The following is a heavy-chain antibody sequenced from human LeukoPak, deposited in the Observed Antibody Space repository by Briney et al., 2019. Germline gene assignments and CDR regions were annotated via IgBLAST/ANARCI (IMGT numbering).Heavy chain of an antibody. CDR1: GFTVSSNY. V-gene: IGHV3-66*01. CDR3: AREKSTSSGPQYGMDV. D-gene: IGHD3-3*01. Sequence: PGGSLRLSCAASGFTVSSNYMSWVRQAPGKGLEWVSVIYSGGSTYYADSVKGRFTISRDNSKNTLYLQMNSLRAEDTAVYYCAREKSTSSGPQYGMDVWGQGTTVTVSS. CDR2: IYSGGST. J-gene: IGHJ6*02.